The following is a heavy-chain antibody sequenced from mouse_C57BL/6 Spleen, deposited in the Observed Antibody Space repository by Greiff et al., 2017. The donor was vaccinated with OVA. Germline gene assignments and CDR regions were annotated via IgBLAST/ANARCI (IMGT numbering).Heavy chain of an antibody. V-gene: IGHV2-2*01. J-gene: IGHJ4*01. CDR1: GFSLTSYG. Sequence: VKLQESGPGLVQPSQSLSITCTVSGFSLTSYGVHWVRQSPGKGLEWLGVIWSGGSTDYNAAFISRLSISKDNSKSQVFFKMNSLQADDTAIYYCARNSNYYGSSYGYAMDYWGQGTSVTVSS. CDR2: IWSGGST. CDR3: ARNSNYYGSSYGYAMDY. D-gene: IGHD1-1*01.